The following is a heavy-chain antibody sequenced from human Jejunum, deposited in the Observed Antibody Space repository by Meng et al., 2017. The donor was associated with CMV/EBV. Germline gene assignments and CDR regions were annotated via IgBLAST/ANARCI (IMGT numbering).Heavy chain of an antibody. CDR1: FIFDDYA. V-gene: IGHV3-9*01. Sequence: FIFDDYAMHWVRQGPGRGLEWVSSINWNSGSIAYADSVKGRFTISRDNGKNALSLQMGSLRAEDTAVYYCARQTVVAGSYYGMDVWGQGTTVTVSS. J-gene: IGHJ6*02. D-gene: IGHD2-2*01. CDR2: INWNSGSI. CDR3: ARQTVVAGSYYGMDV.